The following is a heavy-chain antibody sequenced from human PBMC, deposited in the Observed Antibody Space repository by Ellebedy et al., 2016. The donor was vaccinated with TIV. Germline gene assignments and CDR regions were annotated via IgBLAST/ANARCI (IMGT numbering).Heavy chain of an antibody. Sequence: GGSLRLXXAASGFTFSGYAMGWVRQAPGKGLEWVGRIRNKARSYSTEYAASVKGRVTILRDESKTSLYLQMNSLRAEDTAVYYCARVRPDYYDSSGYYGYWYFDLWGRGTLVTVSS. J-gene: IGHJ2*01. V-gene: IGHV3-72*01. CDR2: IRNKARSYST. CDR1: GFTFSGYA. D-gene: IGHD3-22*01. CDR3: ARVRPDYYDSSGYYGYWYFDL.